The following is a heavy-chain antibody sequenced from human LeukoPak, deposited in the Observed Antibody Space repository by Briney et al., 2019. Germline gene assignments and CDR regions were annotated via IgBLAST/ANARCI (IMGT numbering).Heavy chain of an antibody. CDR1: GDSVSSNSAA. D-gene: IGHD3-3*01. V-gene: IGHV6-1*01. CDR3: ARVENYYDFWSGYHRFDY. CDR2: TYYRSKWYN. J-gene: IGHJ4*02. Sequence: SQTPSLTFAISGDSVSSNSAAWNWIRQSPSRGLEWLGRTYYRSKWYNDYAVSVKSRITINPDTSKNQFSLQLNSVTPEDTAVYYCARVENYYDFWSGYHRFDYWGQGTLVTVSS.